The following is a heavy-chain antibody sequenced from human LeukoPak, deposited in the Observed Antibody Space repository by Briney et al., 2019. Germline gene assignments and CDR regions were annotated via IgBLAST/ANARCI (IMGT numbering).Heavy chain of an antibody. J-gene: IGHJ4*02. CDR1: GYSFTTHW. V-gene: IGHV5-51*01. CDR2: IFPGDSET. Sequence: GGSLKISCKGSGYSFTTHWLGWVRQLPGKGLEWMGLIFPGDSETIYSPSFQGQVTLSADKSINTAYLQWSSLKASDTAMYYCATSESQTRFDYWGQGTLVTVSS. D-gene: IGHD1/OR15-1a*01. CDR3: ATSESQTRFDY.